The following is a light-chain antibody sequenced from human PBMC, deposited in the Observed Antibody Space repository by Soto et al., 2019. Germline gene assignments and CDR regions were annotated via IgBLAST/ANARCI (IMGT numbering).Light chain of an antibody. CDR1: SGHSSNA. Sequence: QSVLTQSPSASASLGASVKLTCTLSSGHSSNAIAWHQQQSEKGPRYLMKVNSDGSHSKGDGIPDRFSGSSSGAERYLTISSLQSEDEADYYCQTWGTGVWVFGGGTKLTVL. V-gene: IGLV4-69*01. CDR3: QTWGTGVWV. CDR2: VNSDGSH. J-gene: IGLJ3*02.